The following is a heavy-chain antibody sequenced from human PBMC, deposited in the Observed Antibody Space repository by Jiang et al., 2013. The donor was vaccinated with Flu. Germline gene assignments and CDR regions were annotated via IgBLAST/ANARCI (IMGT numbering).Heavy chain of an antibody. V-gene: IGHV1-8*01. J-gene: IGHJ4*02. Sequence: WMNLTVVTQAYAQKFQGRVTMTRNTSISTAYMELSSLRSEDTAVYYCATSSSWTFDYWGQGTLVTVSS. D-gene: IGHD6-13*01. CDR2: MNLTVVT. CDR3: ATSSSWTFDY.